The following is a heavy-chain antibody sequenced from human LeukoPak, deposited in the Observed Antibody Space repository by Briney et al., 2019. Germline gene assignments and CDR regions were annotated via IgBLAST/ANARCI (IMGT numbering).Heavy chain of an antibody. Sequence: ASVTVSCKASGYTFTSYCISWVRQAPGQGLEWMGWISANNGNTNYAQNLQGRVTMTTDTSTSTSYMELRSLRSDDTAVYYCASFPGYCSGGGCYSIFVSNYWGQGTLVTVSS. CDR2: ISANNGNT. CDR1: GYTFTSYC. V-gene: IGHV1-18*01. J-gene: IGHJ4*02. D-gene: IGHD2-15*01. CDR3: ASFPGYCSGGGCYSIFVSNY.